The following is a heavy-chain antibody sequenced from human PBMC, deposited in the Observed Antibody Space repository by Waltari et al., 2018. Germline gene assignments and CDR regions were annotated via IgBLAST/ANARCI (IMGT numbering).Heavy chain of an antibody. V-gene: IGHV3-15*01. CDR1: GFTFSNAW. J-gene: IGHJ6*02. CDR3: TTRLAYCGGDCYPPIKDV. D-gene: IGHD2-21*02. CDR2: IKSKTDGGTT. Sequence: EVQLVESGGGLVKPGGSLRLSCAASGFTFSNAWMSWVRQAPGKGREWVGRIKSKTDGGTTDYAAPVKGRFTISRDDSKNTLYLQMNSLKTEDTAVYYCTTRLAYCGGDCYPPIKDVWGQGTTVTVPS.